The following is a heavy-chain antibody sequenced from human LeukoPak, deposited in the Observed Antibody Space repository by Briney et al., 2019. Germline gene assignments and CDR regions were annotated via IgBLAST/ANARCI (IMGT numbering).Heavy chain of an antibody. CDR3: ARVQSSSWPSFDY. CDR2: IYYSGST. V-gene: IGHV4-39*07. Sequence: PSETLSLTCTVSGGSISSSSYYWGWIRQPPGKGLEWIGSIYYSGSTNYNPSLKSRVTISVDTSKNQFSLKLSSVTAADTAVYYCARVQSSSWPSFDYWGQGTLVTVSS. CDR1: GGSISSSSYY. D-gene: IGHD6-13*01. J-gene: IGHJ4*02.